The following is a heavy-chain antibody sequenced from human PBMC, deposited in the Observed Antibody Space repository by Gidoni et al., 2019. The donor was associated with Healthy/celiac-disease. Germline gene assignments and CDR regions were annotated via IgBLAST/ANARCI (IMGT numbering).Heavy chain of an antibody. D-gene: IGHD2-2*02. CDR2: ISYDGSNK. V-gene: IGHV3-30*18. Sequence: QVQLVESGGGVVQPGRSLRLSCAASGLTFSSYGMHWVRQAPGKGLEWVAVISYDGSNKYYADSVKGRFTISRDNSKNTLYLQMNSLRAEDTAVYYCAKEFPAIEASDAFDIWGQGTMVTVSS. CDR3: AKEFPAIEASDAFDI. CDR1: GLTFSSYG. J-gene: IGHJ3*02.